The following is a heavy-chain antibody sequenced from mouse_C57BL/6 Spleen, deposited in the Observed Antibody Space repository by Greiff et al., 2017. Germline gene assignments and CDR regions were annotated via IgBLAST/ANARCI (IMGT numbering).Heavy chain of an antibody. D-gene: IGHD2-4*01. CDR2: ILPGSGST. V-gene: IGHV1-9*01. J-gene: IGHJ3*01. CDR1: GYTFTGYW. Sequence: VQLQESGAELMKPGASVKLSCTATGYTFTGYWIEWVKQRPGHGLEWIGEILPGSGSTNYTEKFKGKATFTADTSSNTAYMQLSSLTTEDSAIYYCARRNYDGGFAYWGQGTLVTVSA. CDR3: ARRNYDGGFAY.